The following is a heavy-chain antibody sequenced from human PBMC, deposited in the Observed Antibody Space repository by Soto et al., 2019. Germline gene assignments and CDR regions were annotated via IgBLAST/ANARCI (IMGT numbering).Heavy chain of an antibody. Sequence: QITLKESGPTLVKPTQTLTLTCTFSGFSLSTSGVGVGWIRQPPGKALEWLALIYWDDDKRYSPSLKSRLTITKDTSKNQVVLTMTNMDPVDTATYYCAHRTYDILAGYPSYYFDSWGQGTLVTVSS. CDR1: GFSLSTSGVG. CDR2: IYWDDDK. D-gene: IGHD3-9*01. CDR3: AHRTYDILAGYPSYYFDS. V-gene: IGHV2-5*02. J-gene: IGHJ4*02.